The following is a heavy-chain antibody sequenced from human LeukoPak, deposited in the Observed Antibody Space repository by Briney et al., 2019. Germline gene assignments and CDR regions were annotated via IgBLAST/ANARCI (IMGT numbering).Heavy chain of an antibody. J-gene: IGHJ4*02. CDR1: GYTFPRYF. CDR3: VRTAARRFDY. Sequence: GASVKVSCKASGYTFPRYFMHWVRQAPGQGLEWMGLINPTGGSTTYAQKFQGRVTMTRDTSTSTVYMELSSLRSDDTAVYYCVRTAARRFDYWGQGTLVTVSS. CDR2: INPTGGST. V-gene: IGHV1-46*01. D-gene: IGHD6-6*01.